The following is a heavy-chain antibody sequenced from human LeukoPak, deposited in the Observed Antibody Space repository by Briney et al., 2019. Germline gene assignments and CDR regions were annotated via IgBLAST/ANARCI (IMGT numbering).Heavy chain of an antibody. J-gene: IGHJ4*02. CDR2: INPNGGGT. D-gene: IGHD6-19*01. CDR1: GYTFTGYY. CDR3: ARENNSGWYRKAAFDY. V-gene: IGHV1-2*02. Sequence: ASVKVSCKASGYTFTGYYIHWVRQAPGQGLEWMGWINPNGGGTNYAQKFQGRVTLTRDASISTAYVEVNSLESDDTAVYYCARENNSGWYRKAAFDYWGQGTLVTVTS.